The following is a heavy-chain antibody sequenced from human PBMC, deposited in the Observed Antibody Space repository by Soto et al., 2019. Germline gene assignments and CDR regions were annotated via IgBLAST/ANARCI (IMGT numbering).Heavy chain of an antibody. CDR1: GDTFSSYT. CDR2: IIPLFDKP. CDR3: ARGSTEASQLFDY. V-gene: IGHV1-69*08. D-gene: IGHD1-1*01. J-gene: IGHJ4*02. Sequence: QVQLVQSGAEVKKPGSSVKVSCKASGDTFSSYTISWVRQAPGLGLEWMGRIIPLFDKPNYAQKFQGRVTITADKPTTTAFMELSSLRSEDTAVYFCARGSTEASQLFDYWGQGTLVTVSS.